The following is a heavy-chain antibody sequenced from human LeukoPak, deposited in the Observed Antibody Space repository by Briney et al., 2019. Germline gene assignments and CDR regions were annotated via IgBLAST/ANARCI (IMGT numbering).Heavy chain of an antibody. V-gene: IGHV4-39*02. D-gene: IGHD1-26*01. CDR2: IYYSGST. CDR3: ARDRLVGATHGPFYFDY. CDR1: GGPISSSSYY. J-gene: IGHJ4*02. Sequence: SETLSLTCTVSGGPISSSSYYWGWIRQPPGKGLEWIGSIYYSGSTYYNPSLKSRVTISVDTSKNQFSLKLSSVTAADTAVYYCARDRLVGATHGPFYFDYWGQGTLVTVSS.